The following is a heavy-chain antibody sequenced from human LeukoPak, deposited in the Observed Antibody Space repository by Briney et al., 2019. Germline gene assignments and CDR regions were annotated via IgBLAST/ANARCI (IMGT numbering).Heavy chain of an antibody. CDR3: ASDYYGSGSYPVSI. V-gene: IGHV1-18*01. CDR1: GYTFTSYG. D-gene: IGHD3-10*01. J-gene: IGHJ4*02. CDR2: ISAYNGNT. Sequence: ASVKVSCKASGYTFTSYGISWVRQAPGQGLEWMGWISAYNGNTNYAQKLQGRVTMTTDTSTSTAYMELSSLRSEDTAVYYCASDYYGSGSYPVSIWGQGTLVTVSS.